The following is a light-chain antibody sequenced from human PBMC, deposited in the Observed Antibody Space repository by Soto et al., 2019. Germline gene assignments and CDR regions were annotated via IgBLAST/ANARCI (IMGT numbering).Light chain of an antibody. V-gene: IGKV1-5*03. CDR1: QSLSSR. CDR2: QAS. J-gene: IGKJ2*01. CDR3: QQYSSYPYT. Sequence: DIQMTQSPSTLPASVGDRVTITCRASQSLSSRLAWYQPKAGKAPRLLIYQASTFESGVPSRFSGSGSETEFSLTISSLQPDDFATYYCQQYSSYPYTFGQGTKVEIK.